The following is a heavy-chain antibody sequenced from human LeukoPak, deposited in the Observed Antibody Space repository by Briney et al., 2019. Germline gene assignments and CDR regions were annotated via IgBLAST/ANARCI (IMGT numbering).Heavy chain of an antibody. V-gene: IGHV3-20*04. CDR2: INWDGGSA. Sequence: GGSLRLSCAASGFTFDEYGMSWVRQAPGKGLEWVSSINWDGGSAAYADSVQGRFTISRDNAKNSLHLQIKSLRAEDTALYYCARDSFSGSSLDYWGRGTLVTVSS. CDR1: GFTFDEYG. D-gene: IGHD1-26*01. CDR3: ARDSFSGSSLDY. J-gene: IGHJ4*02.